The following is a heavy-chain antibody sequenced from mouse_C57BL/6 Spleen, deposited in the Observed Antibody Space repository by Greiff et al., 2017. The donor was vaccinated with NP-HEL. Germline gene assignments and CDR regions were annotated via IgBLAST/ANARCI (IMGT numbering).Heavy chain of an antibody. CDR2: IYPGDGDT. V-gene: IGHV1-82*01. J-gene: IGHJ4*01. CDR3: APPISYGNPYAMDY. CDR1: GYAFSSSW. Sequence: VQLQQSGPELVKPGASVKISCKASGYAFSSSWMNWVKQRPGKGLEWIGRIYPGDGDTNYNGKFKGKATLTADKSSSTAYMQLSSLTSEDSAVYFCAPPISYGNPYAMDYWGQGTSVTVSS. D-gene: IGHD2-1*01.